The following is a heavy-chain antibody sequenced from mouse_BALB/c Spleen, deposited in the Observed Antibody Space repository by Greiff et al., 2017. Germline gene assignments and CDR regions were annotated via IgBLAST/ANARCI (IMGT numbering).Heavy chain of an antibody. CDR2: IWAGGST. V-gene: IGHV2-9*02. J-gene: IGHJ4*01. Sequence: VHLVESGPGLVAPSQSLSITCTVSGFSLTSYGVHWVRQPPGKGLEWLGVIWAGGSTNYNSALMSRLSISKDNSKSQVFLKMNSLQTDDTAMYYCARERELLRAYAMDYWGQGTSVTVSS. D-gene: IGHD1-1*01. CDR3: ARERELLRAYAMDY. CDR1: GFSLTSYG.